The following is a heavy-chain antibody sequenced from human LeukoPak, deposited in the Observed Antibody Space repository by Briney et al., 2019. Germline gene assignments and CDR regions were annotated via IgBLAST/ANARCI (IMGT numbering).Heavy chain of an antibody. Sequence: ASVKVSCKASGYTFTGYYMHWVRQAPGQGLEWMGWISAYNGNTNYAQKLQGRVTMTTDTSTSTAYMELRSLRSDDTAVYYCARARRECSSTSCYSGYYYYYMDVWGKGTTVTVSS. V-gene: IGHV1-18*04. CDR2: ISAYNGNT. D-gene: IGHD2-2*01. CDR1: GYTFTGYY. J-gene: IGHJ6*03. CDR3: ARARRECSSTSCYSGYYYYYMDV.